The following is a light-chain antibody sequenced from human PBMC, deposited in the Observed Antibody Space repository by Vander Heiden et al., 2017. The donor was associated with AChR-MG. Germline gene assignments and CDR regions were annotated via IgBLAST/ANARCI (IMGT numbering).Light chain of an antibody. CDR2: NVD. CDR3: TSYTGSSTLGV. Sequence: QSALTQPASVSGSPGQSITISCAGTSTDIGTYHYVSWYQHHPGKAPKLIIFNVDERPSGVSNRFSGSKSGNTASLSISGLQAEDEGDYYCTSYTGSSTLGVFGGGTKLTVL. CDR1: STDIGTYHY. V-gene: IGLV2-14*03. J-gene: IGLJ3*02.